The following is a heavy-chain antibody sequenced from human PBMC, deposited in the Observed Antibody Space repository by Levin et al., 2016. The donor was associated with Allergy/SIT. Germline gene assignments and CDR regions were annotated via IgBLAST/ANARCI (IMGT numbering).Heavy chain of an antibody. J-gene: IGHJ4*02. D-gene: IGHD6-13*01. CDR3: TSGTGSWFDY. Sequence: VRQAPGKGLEWVSYISHSSSPIFYADSVKGRFTVSRDNAKNFLYLQMNSLRDEDTAVYYCTSGTGSWFDYWGRGSPGHRLL. V-gene: IGHV3-48*02. CDR2: ISHSSSPI.